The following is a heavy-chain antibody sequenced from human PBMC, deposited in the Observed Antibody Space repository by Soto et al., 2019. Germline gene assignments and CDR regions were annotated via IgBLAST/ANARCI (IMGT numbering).Heavy chain of an antibody. CDR2: ISGSGGST. V-gene: IGHV3-23*01. CDR3: AKDRQHIVVVPAAIDY. CDR1: GFTFSSYA. J-gene: IGHJ4*02. Sequence: GGSLRLSCAASGFTFSSYAMSWVRQAPGKGLEWVSAISGSGGSTYYADSVKGRFTISRDNSKNTLYLQMNSLRAEDTAVYYCAKDRQHIVVVPAAIDYWGQGTLVTVSS. D-gene: IGHD2-2*01.